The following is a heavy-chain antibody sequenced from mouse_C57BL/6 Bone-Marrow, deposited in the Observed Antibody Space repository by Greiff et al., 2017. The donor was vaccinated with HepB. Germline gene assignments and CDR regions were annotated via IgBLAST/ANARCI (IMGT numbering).Heavy chain of an antibody. CDR3: ACQLGWGAMDY. Sequence: EVKLMESGPELVKPGASVKISCKASGYSFTDYNMNWVKQSNGKSLEWIGVINPNYGTTSYNQKFKGKATLTVDQSSSTAYMQLNSLTSEDSAVYYCACQLGWGAMDYWGQGTSVTVSS. V-gene: IGHV1-39*01. D-gene: IGHD4-1*02. J-gene: IGHJ4*01. CDR1: GYSFTDYN. CDR2: INPNYGTT.